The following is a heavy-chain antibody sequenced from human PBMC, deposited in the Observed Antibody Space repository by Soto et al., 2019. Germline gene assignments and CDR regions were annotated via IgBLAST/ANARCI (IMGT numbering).Heavy chain of an antibody. CDR2: INHSGST. CDR3: ARGSYSRSLTLRGSSYYYYGMDV. V-gene: IGHV4-34*01. CDR1: GGSFSGYY. J-gene: IGHJ6*02. D-gene: IGHD6-6*01. Sequence: SETLCRTCAVDGGSFSGYYGSWIPQPPGKGLEWIGEINHSGSTNYNPSLKSRVTISVDTSKNQFSLKLNSSTATDTAVYYCARGSYSRSLTLRGSSYYYYGMDVWGQGTTVTVSS.